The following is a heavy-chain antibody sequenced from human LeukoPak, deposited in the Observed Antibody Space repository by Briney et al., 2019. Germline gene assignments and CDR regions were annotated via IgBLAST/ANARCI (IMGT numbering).Heavy chain of an antibody. J-gene: IGHJ4*02. Sequence: GGSLRLSCGASGFTFSSYWMSWVRQAPGKGLEWVANIEEDGSEKNYVDSVKGRFTISRDNGKNSLYLQMNSLRDEDTAVYYCARLAAAGTPPVNYWGQGTLVTVSS. CDR2: IEEDGSEK. V-gene: IGHV3-7*01. CDR3: ARLAAAGTPPVNY. CDR1: GFTFSSYW. D-gene: IGHD6-13*01.